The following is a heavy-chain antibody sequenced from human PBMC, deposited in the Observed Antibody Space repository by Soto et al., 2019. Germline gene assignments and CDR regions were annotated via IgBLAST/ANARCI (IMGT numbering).Heavy chain of an antibody. CDR1: GYTFISYW. CDR2: IYPGDSDT. J-gene: IGHJ4*02. CDR3: ARIIAASGTGFDY. Sequence: PGVSLKISCKCSGYTFISYWIGLVRQKPGKGLEWMGMIYPGDSDTRYSPSFQGQVTISADKSINTAYLQWSSLEASDTAVYYCARIIAASGTGFDYWGQGTLVTVSS. D-gene: IGHD3-16*02. V-gene: IGHV5-51*01.